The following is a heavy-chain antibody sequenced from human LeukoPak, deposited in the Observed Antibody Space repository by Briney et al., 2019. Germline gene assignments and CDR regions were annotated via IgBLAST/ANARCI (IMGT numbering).Heavy chain of an antibody. J-gene: IGHJ3*02. V-gene: IGHV3-23*01. CDR2: IRGSGGST. Sequence: GGSLRLSCAASGFTFSSYAMSWVRQAPGKGLEWVSAIRGSGGSTYYADSVKGRFTISRDNSKNTLYLQMNSLRAEDTAVYYCAKGILYCGGDCYPIDAFDIWGQGTMVTVSS. CDR3: AKGILYCGGDCYPIDAFDI. CDR1: GFTFSSYA. D-gene: IGHD2-21*02.